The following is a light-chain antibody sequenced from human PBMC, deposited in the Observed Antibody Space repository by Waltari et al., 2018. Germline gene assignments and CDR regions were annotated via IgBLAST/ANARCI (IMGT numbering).Light chain of an antibody. Sequence: QSVLPQPPSVSAAPGQRVTISCSGSSSHLGNNYVSWYQQLPGTVPKLLIFDNTQRPSGIPDRFSGSKSGTSATLDITGLQTGDEADYYCAIWDSSLSIVIFGGGTKLTVL. V-gene: IGLV1-51*01. CDR2: DNT. J-gene: IGLJ2*01. CDR1: SSHLGNNY. CDR3: AIWDSSLSIVI.